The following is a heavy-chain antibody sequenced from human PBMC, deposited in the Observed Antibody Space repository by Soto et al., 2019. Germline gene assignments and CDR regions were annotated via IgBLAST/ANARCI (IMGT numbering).Heavy chain of an antibody. CDR3: ARDDVVVVPAACDYYYNGMDV. CDR1: GGSFSGYY. Sequence: QVQLQQWGAGLLKPSETLSLTCAVYGGSFSGYYWSWIRQPPGKGLEWVGEINQNGSTNYNPSLKYRVTISVDTSKNQFSLKLRSVTDADTAVYYCARDDVVVVPAACDYYYNGMDVWGQGTTVTVSS. V-gene: IGHV4-34*01. J-gene: IGHJ6*02. D-gene: IGHD2-2*01. CDR2: INQNGST.